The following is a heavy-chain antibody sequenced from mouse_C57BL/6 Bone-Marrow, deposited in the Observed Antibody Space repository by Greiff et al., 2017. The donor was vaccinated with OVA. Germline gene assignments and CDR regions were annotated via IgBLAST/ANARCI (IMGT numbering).Heavy chain of an antibody. D-gene: IGHD4-1*01. CDR3: ARGKLGRGYWYFDV. CDR2: INPNYGTT. CDR1: GYSFTDYN. Sequence: VQLQQSGPELVKPGASVKISCKASGYSFTDYNMNWVKQSNGKSLEWIGVINPNYGTTSYNQKFKGKATLTVDQSSSTAYMQLNSLTSEDSAVYDCARGKLGRGYWYFDVWGTGTTVTVSS. V-gene: IGHV1-39*01. J-gene: IGHJ1*03.